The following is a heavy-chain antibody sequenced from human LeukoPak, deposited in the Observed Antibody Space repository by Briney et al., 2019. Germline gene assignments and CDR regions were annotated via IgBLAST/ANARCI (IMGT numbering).Heavy chain of an antibody. V-gene: IGHV1-18*01. Sequence: GASVTVSCKASGYTFTSYGISWVRQAPGQGLEWMGWISAYNGNTNYAQKLQGRVTMTTDTSTSTAYMELRSLRSDDTAVYYCARFDLGYCSSTSCYTYYYYYGMDVWGQGTTVTVSS. J-gene: IGHJ6*02. CDR2: ISAYNGNT. CDR1: GYTFTSYG. CDR3: ARFDLGYCSSTSCYTYYYYYGMDV. D-gene: IGHD2-2*02.